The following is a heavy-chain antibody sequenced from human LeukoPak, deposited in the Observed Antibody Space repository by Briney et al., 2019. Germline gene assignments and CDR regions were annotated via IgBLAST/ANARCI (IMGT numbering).Heavy chain of an antibody. CDR1: GYTSTGYY. CDR3: ARASGYYSPNPPRM. J-gene: IGHJ4*02. V-gene: IGHV1-2*02. D-gene: IGHD3-22*01. Sequence: ASVKVSCKASGYTSTGYYMHWVRQAPGQGLEWMGWINPNSGGTNYAQKFQGRVTMTRDTSISTAYMELSRLRSDDTAVYYCARASGYYSPNPPRMWGQGTLVTVSS. CDR2: INPNSGGT.